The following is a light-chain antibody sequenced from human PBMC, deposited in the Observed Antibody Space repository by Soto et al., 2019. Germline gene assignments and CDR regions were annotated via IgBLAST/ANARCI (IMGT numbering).Light chain of an antibody. CDR2: SNN. J-gene: IGLJ1*01. V-gene: IGLV1-44*01. CDR1: SSNIGSNT. CDR3: AAWDDSLNGYV. Sequence: QSVLTQPPSASGTPGQRVTNSCSESSSNIGSNTVNWYQQLPGTAPKLLIYSNNQRPSGVPDRFSGSKSGTSASLAISGLQSEDEADYYCAAWDDSLNGYVFGTGTKVTVL.